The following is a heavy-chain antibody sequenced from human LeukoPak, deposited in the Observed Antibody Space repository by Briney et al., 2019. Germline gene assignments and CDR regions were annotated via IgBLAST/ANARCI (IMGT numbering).Heavy chain of an antibody. V-gene: IGHV4-4*02. CDR2: IHNSGST. D-gene: IGHD3-16*02. CDR1: GGSFNSNNW. Sequence: SETLSLTCAVSGGSFNSNNWWSWVRQSPGKGLEWIGEIHNSGSTNYNPSLKSRLTLSIDNSKNQFSLTLSSVTAADTAVYYCAFGDYYRLDPWGQGTLVTVSS. J-gene: IGHJ5*02. CDR3: AFGDYYRLDP.